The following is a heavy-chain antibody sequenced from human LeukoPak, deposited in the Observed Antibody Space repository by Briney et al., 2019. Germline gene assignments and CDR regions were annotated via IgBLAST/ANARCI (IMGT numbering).Heavy chain of an antibody. J-gene: IGHJ6*03. D-gene: IGHD3-10*01. CDR3: ARGLSLSGLWFRELPSYYYYYMDV. V-gene: IGHV1-8*01. Sequence: EASVKVSCKASGYTFTSYDINWVRQATGQGLEWMGWMNPNSGNTGYAQKFQGRVTMTRNTSISTAYMELSSLRSEDTAVYHCARGLSLSGLWFRELPSYYYYYMDVWGKGTTVTISS. CDR2: MNPNSGNT. CDR1: GYTFTSYD.